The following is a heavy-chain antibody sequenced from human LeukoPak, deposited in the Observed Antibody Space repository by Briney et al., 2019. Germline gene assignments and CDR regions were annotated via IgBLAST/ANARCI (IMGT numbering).Heavy chain of an antibody. J-gene: IGHJ4*02. Sequence: ASVKVSCKASGYTFTSYGISWMRQAPGQGLEWMGWISGYNGNTNYEQRFQGRVTMTTDTSTSTAYMELTSLKSDDTAVYYCAREDEYGDYFDYWGQGTLVTVSS. CDR3: AREDEYGDYFDY. CDR2: ISGYNGNT. V-gene: IGHV1-18*01. D-gene: IGHD4-17*01. CDR1: GYTFTSYG.